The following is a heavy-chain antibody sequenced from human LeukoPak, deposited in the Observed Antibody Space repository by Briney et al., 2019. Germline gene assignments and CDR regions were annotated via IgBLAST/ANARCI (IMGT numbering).Heavy chain of an antibody. V-gene: IGHV3-30-3*01. CDR1: GFTFSSYA. J-gene: IGHJ4*02. D-gene: IGHD7-27*01. Sequence: PGRSLSLSCAASGFTFSSYAMHWVRQAPGKGLEWVSLISYDGSNKYYADSVKGRFTISRDNSKNTLYLQMNSLRAEDTAVYYCARRLTGPGGVFDYWGQGTLVTVSS. CDR2: ISYDGSNK. CDR3: ARRLTGPGGVFDY.